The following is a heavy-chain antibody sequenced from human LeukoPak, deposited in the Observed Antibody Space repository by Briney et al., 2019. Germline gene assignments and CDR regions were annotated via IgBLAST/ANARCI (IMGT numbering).Heavy chain of an antibody. Sequence: PSETLSLTCAVYGGSFSGYYWSWIRQPPGKGLEWIGEINHSGSTNYNPSLKSRVTISVDTSKNQFSLKLSPVTAADTAVYYCARGGDVVVPAAMPALLLWGQGTLVTVSS. V-gene: IGHV4-34*01. CDR3: ARGGDVVVPAAMPALLL. D-gene: IGHD2-2*01. J-gene: IGHJ4*02. CDR1: GGSFSGYY. CDR2: INHSGST.